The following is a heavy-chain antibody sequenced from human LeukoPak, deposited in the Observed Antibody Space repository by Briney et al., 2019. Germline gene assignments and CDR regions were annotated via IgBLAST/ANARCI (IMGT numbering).Heavy chain of an antibody. CDR3: ARGGYSGYDYYFDY. V-gene: IGHV1-8*01. CDR2: MNPNSGNT. Sequence: GASVKVPCKASGYTFTSYDINWVRQATGQGLEWMGWMNPNSGNTGYAQKFQGRVTMTRNTSISTAYMELSSLRSEGTAVYYCARGGYSGYDYYFDYWGQGTLVTVSS. J-gene: IGHJ4*02. D-gene: IGHD5-12*01. CDR1: GYTFTSYD.